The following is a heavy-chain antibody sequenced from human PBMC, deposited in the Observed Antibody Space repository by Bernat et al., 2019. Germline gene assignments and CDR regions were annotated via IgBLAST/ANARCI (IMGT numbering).Heavy chain of an antibody. Sequence: EVQLLESGGGLVQPGGSLRLSWVASGFTFNNFAMGGVGQAPGKGREWLSVNDIKTNWGKYADSVMGRFTMSRDISKNTVYLQMKGLRAEDSAVYYCAKAWSRGDYIYFFDSWGQGTPVHVSS. D-gene: IGHD5-12*01. CDR3: AKAWSRGDYIYFFDS. V-gene: IGHV3-23*05. CDR1: GFTFNNFA. J-gene: IGHJ4*02. CDR2: NDIKTNWG.